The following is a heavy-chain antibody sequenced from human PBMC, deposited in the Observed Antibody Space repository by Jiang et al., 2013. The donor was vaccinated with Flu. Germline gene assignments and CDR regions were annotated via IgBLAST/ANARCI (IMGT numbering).Heavy chain of an antibody. CDR2: IYYGGST. D-gene: IGHD3/OR15-3a*01. J-gene: IGHJ4*02. CDR3: ARGQRGHQRFLDLDH. CDR1: ADSISSNNW. Sequence: GSGLVKPSEILSLTCAVSADSISSNNWWSWVRQPPGKGLEWIAEIYYGGSTNYNPSLRSRVTISVDESKNQFFLKLTSVTAADTAVYYCARGQRGHQRFLDLDHWGQGTLVTVSS. V-gene: IGHV4-4*02.